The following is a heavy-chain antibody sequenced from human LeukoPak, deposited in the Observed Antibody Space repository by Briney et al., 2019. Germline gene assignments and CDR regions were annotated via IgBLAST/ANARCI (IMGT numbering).Heavy chain of an antibody. V-gene: IGHV4-30-2*01. CDR3: ARVVVVPAATRRDAFDI. CDR2: IYHSGST. Sequence: PSETLSLTCTVSGGSISGGGYYWSWIRQPPGKGLEWIGYIYHSGSTYYNPSLKSRVTISVDRSKNQFSLKLSSVTAADTAVYYCARVVVVPAATRRDAFDIWGQGTMVTVSS. J-gene: IGHJ3*02. D-gene: IGHD2-2*01. CDR1: GGSISGGGYY.